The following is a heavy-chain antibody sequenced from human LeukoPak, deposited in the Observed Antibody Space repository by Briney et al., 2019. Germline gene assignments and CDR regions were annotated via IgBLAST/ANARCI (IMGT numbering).Heavy chain of an antibody. V-gene: IGHV3-53*01. J-gene: IGHJ4*02. Sequence: PGGSLRLSCAASGFTVSSSYMSWVRQAPGKGLAWVSVIYSGGSTYYADSVKGRFTISRDNSKNTLYLQMNSLRAEDTAVYYCASSYYYDSSGYLAPLDYWGQGTLVTVSS. CDR2: IYSGGST. CDR3: ASSYYYDSSGYLAPLDY. D-gene: IGHD3-22*01. CDR1: GFTVSSSY.